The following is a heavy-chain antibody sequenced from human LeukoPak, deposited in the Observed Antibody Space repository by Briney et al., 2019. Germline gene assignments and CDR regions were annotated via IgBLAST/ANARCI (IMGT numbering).Heavy chain of an antibody. CDR1: GFTFSSYG. CDR3: ARDRSATGHLDY. V-gene: IGHV3-30*03. Sequence: GRSLRLSCAASGFTFSSYGMHWVRQAPGKGLEWVAVISYDGSNKYYADSVKGRFTISRDNYKNTLYLQMNSLRAEDTAVYYCARDRSATGHLDYWGQGTLVTVSS. J-gene: IGHJ4*02. CDR2: ISYDGSNK. D-gene: IGHD1-1*01.